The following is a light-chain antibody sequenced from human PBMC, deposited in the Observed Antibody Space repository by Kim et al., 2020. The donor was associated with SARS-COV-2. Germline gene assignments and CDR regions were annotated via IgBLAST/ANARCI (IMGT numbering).Light chain of an antibody. CDR2: GAS. J-gene: IGKJ1*01. Sequence: SPAERATRSCRASQIVSSSYLAWYQQKPGQAPRLLIYGASSRATGIPDRFSGSGSGTDFTLTISRLEPEDFAVYYCQQYGSSPWTFGQGTKVDIK. CDR3: QQYGSSPWT. V-gene: IGKV3-20*01. CDR1: QIVSSSY.